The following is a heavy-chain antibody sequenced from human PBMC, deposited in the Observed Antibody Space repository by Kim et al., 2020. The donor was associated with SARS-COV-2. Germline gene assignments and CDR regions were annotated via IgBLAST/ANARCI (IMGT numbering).Heavy chain of an antibody. D-gene: IGHD3-3*01. CDR2: IGTAGDT. CDR1: GFTFSSYD. V-gene: IGHV3-13*04. J-gene: IGHJ6*02. Sequence: GGSLRLSCAASGFTFSSYDMHWVRQATGKGLEWVSAIGTAGDTYYPGSVKGRFTISRENAKNSLYLQMNSLRAGDTAVYYCARGRKASFWDYYGMDVWGQGTTVTVSS. CDR3: ARGRKASFWDYYGMDV.